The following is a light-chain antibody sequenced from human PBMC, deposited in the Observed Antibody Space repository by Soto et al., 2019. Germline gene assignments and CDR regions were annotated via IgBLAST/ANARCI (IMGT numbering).Light chain of an antibody. CDR3: QVWDNRDDHVV. J-gene: IGLJ2*01. CDR2: YNS. V-gene: IGLV3-21*04. CDR1: DIGSYL. Sequence: SYELAQPPSVSVAPGKTARITCGGNDIGSYLVHWYQQRPGQAPILVIYYNSDRPSVIPARFSGSHSGNTATLTISGVEAGDEADYYCQVWDNRDDHVVFGGGTKLTVL.